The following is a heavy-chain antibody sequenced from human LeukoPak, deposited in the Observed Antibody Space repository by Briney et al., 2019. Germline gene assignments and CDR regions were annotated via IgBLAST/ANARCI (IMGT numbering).Heavy chain of an antibody. CDR2: ISYDGSNK. D-gene: IGHD1-14*01. CDR3: ASNPDVSPSPAGHPADY. CDR1: GFTFSSYA. V-gene: IGHV3-30-3*01. J-gene: IGHJ4*02. Sequence: PGRSLRLSCAASGFTFSSYAMHWVRQAPGKGLEWVAVISYDGSNKYYADSVKGRFTISRVNSKNTLYLQMNSLRAEDTAVYYCASNPDVSPSPAGHPADYWGQGTLVTVSS.